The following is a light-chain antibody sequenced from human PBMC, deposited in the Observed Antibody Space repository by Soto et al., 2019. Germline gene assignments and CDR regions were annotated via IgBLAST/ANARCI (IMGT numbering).Light chain of an antibody. CDR1: SSDVGSYNL. Sequence: QSVLTQPASVSGSPGQSITISCTGTSSDVGSYNLVSWYQQHPGKAPKLMIYEGTKRPSGVSNRFSGSKSGNTAFLTISGLQSEDEADYYCRSYAGSGTYVFGTGTKLTVL. J-gene: IGLJ1*01. CDR2: EGT. V-gene: IGLV2-23*01. CDR3: RSYAGSGTYV.